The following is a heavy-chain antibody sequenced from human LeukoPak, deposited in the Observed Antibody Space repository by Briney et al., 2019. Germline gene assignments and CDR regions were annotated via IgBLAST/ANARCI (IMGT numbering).Heavy chain of an antibody. CDR3: AAVGWEYSSSPLPMDV. J-gene: IGHJ6*02. D-gene: IGHD6-6*01. Sequence: SVKVSCKASGFTFPSSGVQWVRQARGQRLEWIGWIVVGSGNTNYAQKFQERVTITRDMSTSTAYMELSSLRSEDTVVYYCAAVGWEYSSSPLPMDVWGQGTTVTVSS. CDR1: GFTFPSSG. CDR2: IVVGSGNT. V-gene: IGHV1-58*01.